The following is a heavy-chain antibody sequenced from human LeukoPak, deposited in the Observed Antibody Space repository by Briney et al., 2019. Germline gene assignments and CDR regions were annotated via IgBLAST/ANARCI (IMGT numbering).Heavy chain of an antibody. CDR3: ARDLLRSGDY. V-gene: IGHV3-7*01. CDR2: IKQDGSEK. CDR1: GFTFSSYA. Sequence: GGSLRLSCAASGFTFSSYAMNWVRQAPGKGLEWVANIKQDGSEKYYVDSVKGRFTISRDNAKNSLYLQMNSLRAEDTAVYYCARDLLRSGDYWGQGTLVTVSS. D-gene: IGHD5/OR15-5a*01. J-gene: IGHJ4*02.